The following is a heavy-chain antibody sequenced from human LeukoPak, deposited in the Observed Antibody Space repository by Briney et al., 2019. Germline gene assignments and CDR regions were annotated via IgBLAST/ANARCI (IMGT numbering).Heavy chain of an antibody. CDR3: ASRTRYCSSTSCSEFDY. D-gene: IGHD2-2*01. Sequence: SETLSLTCTVSGGSISSYYWSWIRQPPGKGLEWIGYIYYSGSTNYNPSLKSRVTISVDTSKNQFSLKLSSVTAADTAVYYCASRTRYCSSTSCSEFDYWGQGTLVTVSS. CDR1: GGSISSYY. V-gene: IGHV4-59*12. J-gene: IGHJ4*02. CDR2: IYYSGST.